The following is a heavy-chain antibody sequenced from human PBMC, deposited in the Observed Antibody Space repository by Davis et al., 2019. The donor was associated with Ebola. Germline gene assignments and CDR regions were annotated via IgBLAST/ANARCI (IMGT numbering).Heavy chain of an antibody. D-gene: IGHD6-13*01. CDR1: GGSISSSSYY. Sequence: SETLSLTCTVSGGSISSSSYYWGWIRQPPGKGLEWIGSIYYSGSTYYNPSLKSRVTISVDTSKNQFSLKLSSVTAADTAVYYCADSSSWYSGGLDVWGKGTTVTVSS. J-gene: IGHJ6*04. V-gene: IGHV4-39*01. CDR2: IYYSGST. CDR3: ADSSSWYSGGLDV.